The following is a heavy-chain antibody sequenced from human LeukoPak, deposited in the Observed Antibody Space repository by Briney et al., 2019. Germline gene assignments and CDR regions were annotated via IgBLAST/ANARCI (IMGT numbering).Heavy chain of an antibody. CDR1: GFSISSYY. Sequence: SETLSLTCTVSGFSISSYYWSWIRQPPGKGLEWIGYIYYSGSTNYNACLKSRVTISVDKSKTQSSLKLSSATAADTAVYYCARHSVRYRDGMDVWGQGTTVTVSS. CDR2: IYYSGST. V-gene: IGHV4-59*08. D-gene: IGHD4-11*01. J-gene: IGHJ6*02. CDR3: ARHSVRYRDGMDV.